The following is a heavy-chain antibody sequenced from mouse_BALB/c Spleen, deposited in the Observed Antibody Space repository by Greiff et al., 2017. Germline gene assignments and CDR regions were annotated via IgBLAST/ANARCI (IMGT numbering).Heavy chain of an antibody. J-gene: IGHJ4*01. Sequence: EVKLMESGPSLVKPSQTLSLTCSVTGDSITSGYWNWIRKFPGNKLEYMGYISYSGSTYYNPSLKSRISITRDTSKNQYYLQLNSVTTEDTATYYCARWGTYYGGAMDYWGQGTSVTVSS. D-gene: IGHD1-1*01. CDR1: GDSITSGY. CDR2: ISYSGST. CDR3: ARWGTYYGGAMDY. V-gene: IGHV3-8*02.